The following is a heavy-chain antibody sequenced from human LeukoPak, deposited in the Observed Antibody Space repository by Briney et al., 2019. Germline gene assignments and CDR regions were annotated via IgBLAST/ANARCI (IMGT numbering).Heavy chain of an antibody. V-gene: IGHV3-23*01. D-gene: IGHD6-13*01. CDR3: ASRSSIVAATVLFDY. CDR1: GFTFSNYA. J-gene: IGHJ4*02. CDR2: ITGGGTRA. Sequence: PGASLRLSCAASGFTFSNYAMSWVRQAPGKGLEWVSSITGGGTRAYYADSVKGRFTISRDNSGYTLHLQMNSLRAEDTAVYYCASRSSIVAATVLFDYWGQGTLVTVSS.